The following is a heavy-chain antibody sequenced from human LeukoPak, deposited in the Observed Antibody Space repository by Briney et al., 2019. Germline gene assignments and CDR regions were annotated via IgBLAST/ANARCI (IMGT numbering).Heavy chain of an antibody. V-gene: IGHV4-59*12. CDR2: IYYSGST. Sequence: SETLSLTCTVSGGSISSYYWSWIRQPPGKGLEWIGYIYYSGSTYYNPSLKSRVTISVDTSKNQFSLKLSSVTAADTAVYYCARVNGDSSGYFPFDYWGQGTLVTVSS. D-gene: IGHD3-22*01. CDR3: ARVNGDSSGYFPFDY. J-gene: IGHJ4*02. CDR1: GGSISSYY.